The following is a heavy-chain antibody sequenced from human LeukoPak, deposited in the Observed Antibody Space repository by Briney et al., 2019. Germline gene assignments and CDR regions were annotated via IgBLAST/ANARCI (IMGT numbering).Heavy chain of an antibody. CDR2: ISYDGSNE. J-gene: IGHJ4*02. Sequence: GGSLRLSCAASGFTFSSYAMHWVRQAPGKGLEWVAVISYDGSNEYYADPVKGRFTISRDNSKNTLYLQMNSLRAEDTAIYYCARDQAGSATYYKKGSNIDYWGQGTLVTVSS. CDR3: ARDQAGSATYYKKGSNIDY. V-gene: IGHV3-30-3*01. CDR1: GFTFSSYA. D-gene: IGHD3-10*01.